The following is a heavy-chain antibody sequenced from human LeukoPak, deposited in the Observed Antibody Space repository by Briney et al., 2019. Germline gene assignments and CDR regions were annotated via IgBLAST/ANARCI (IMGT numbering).Heavy chain of an antibody. Sequence: PGGSLRLSCAASGFTFGNYWMHWVRQAPGKGLLWVSRISDDGSSANYADSVQGRFTISRDNAKNTVYLQMHSLRAEDTAVYYCARERGINYFDSNDAFDIWGQGTMVTVSS. J-gene: IGHJ3*02. CDR3: ARERGINYFDSNDAFDI. D-gene: IGHD3-22*01. CDR2: ISDDGSSA. CDR1: GFTFGNYW. V-gene: IGHV3-74*01.